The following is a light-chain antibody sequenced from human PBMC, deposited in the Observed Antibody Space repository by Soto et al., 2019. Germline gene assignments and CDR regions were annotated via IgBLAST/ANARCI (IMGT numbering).Light chain of an antibody. Sequence: SYELTQAPSVSVAPGQTARITCGGNNIAIKSVHWYQQKPGQAPVLVVYDDGDRPSGIPERFSGSNSGNTATLTITRVEAGDEADYHCQVWDSSSDHGVVFGGGTKVTVL. J-gene: IGLJ2*01. CDR3: QVWDSSSDHGVV. V-gene: IGLV3-21*02. CDR1: NIAIKS. CDR2: DDG.